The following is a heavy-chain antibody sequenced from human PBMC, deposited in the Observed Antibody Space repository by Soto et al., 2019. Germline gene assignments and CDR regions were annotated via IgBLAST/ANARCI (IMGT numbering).Heavy chain of an antibody. CDR2: IYYSGST. V-gene: IGHV4-59*01. CDR1: GGSISSYY. Sequence: LSLTCTVSGGSISSYYWSWIRQPPGKGLEWIGYIYYSGSTNYNPSLKSRVTISVDTSKNQFSLKLNSVTAADTAVFYCARGGHYYDSSAPGYFDYWRQGTLVTVSS. J-gene: IGHJ4*02. D-gene: IGHD3-22*01. CDR3: ARGGHYYDSSAPGYFDY.